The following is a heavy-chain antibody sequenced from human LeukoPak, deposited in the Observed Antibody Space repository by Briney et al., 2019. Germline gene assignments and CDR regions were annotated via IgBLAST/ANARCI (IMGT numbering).Heavy chain of an antibody. CDR2: MNPNSGNT. V-gene: IGHV1-8*03. J-gene: IGHJ3*02. CDR1: GYTFTSYD. Sequence: ASAKVSCKASGYTFTSYDINWVRQATGQGLEWMGWMNPNSGNTGYAQKFQGRVTITRNTSISTAYMELSSLRSEDTAVYYCARGLTWAEHAFDIWGQGTMVTVSS. CDR3: ARGLTWAEHAFDI. D-gene: IGHD4/OR15-4a*01.